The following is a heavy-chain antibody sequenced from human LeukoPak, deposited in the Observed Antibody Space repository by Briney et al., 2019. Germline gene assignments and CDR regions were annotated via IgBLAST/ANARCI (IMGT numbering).Heavy chain of an antibody. D-gene: IGHD6-19*01. CDR1: GFSFSSYW. CDR3: AKDTWLVAVGIQVFDY. CDR2: IKEDGSEK. V-gene: IGHV3-7*03. J-gene: IGHJ4*02. Sequence: PGGSLRLSCAASGFSFSSYWMSWVRQPPGEGLEWVANIKEDGSEKNYVDSVKGRFTISRDNAKSSAYLQMNSLRAEDTAMYYCAKDTWLVAVGIQVFDYWGQGILVTVSS.